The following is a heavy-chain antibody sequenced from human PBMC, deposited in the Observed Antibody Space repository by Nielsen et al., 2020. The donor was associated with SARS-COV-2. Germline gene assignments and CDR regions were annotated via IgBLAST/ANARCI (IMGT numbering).Heavy chain of an antibody. CDR1: GYTFTGYY. V-gene: IGHV1-2*06. J-gene: IGHJ4*02. D-gene: IGHD5-24*01. CDR3: ARKSRDGYNFYFDY. Sequence: ASVKVSCKASGYTFTGYYMHWVRQAPGQGLEWMGRINPNSGGTNYAQKFQGRVTMTRDTSISTAYMELSRLRSDDTAVHYCARKSRDGYNFYFDYWGQGTLVTVSS. CDR2: INPNSGGT.